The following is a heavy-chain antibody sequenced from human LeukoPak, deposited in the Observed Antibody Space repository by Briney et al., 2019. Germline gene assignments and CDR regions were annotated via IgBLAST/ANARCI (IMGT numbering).Heavy chain of an antibody. J-gene: IGHJ4*02. CDR2: IIPIFGTA. Sequence: GASVKVSCKASGGTFSSYAISWVRQAPGQGLEWMGGIIPIFGTANYAQKFQGRVTITTDESTSTAYMEPSSLRSEDTAVYYCARGNIVVVPAAYDYWGQGTLVTVSS. CDR1: GGTFSSYA. V-gene: IGHV1-69*05. D-gene: IGHD2-2*01. CDR3: ARGNIVVVPAAYDY.